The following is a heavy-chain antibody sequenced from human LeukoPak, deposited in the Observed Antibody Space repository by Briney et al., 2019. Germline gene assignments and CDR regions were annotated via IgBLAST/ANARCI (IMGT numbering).Heavy chain of an antibody. Sequence: ASVKVSCKASGYTFTSYDINWVRPATGQGLEWMGWMNPNSGNTGYAQKFQRRVTMTRNTSISTAYMELSSLRSEDTAVYYCARGRYSSGGAPDYWGQGTLVTVSS. CDR3: ARGRYSSGGAPDY. J-gene: IGHJ4*02. CDR2: MNPNSGNT. CDR1: GYTFTSYD. D-gene: IGHD6-19*01. V-gene: IGHV1-8*01.